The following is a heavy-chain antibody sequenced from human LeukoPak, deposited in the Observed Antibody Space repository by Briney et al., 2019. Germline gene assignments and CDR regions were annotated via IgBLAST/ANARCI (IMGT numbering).Heavy chain of an antibody. CDR2: ISYDGSNK. CDR1: GFTFSSYG. V-gene: IGHV3-30*18. J-gene: IGHJ4*02. CDR3: AKVYMDTITVVDY. Sequence: GGSLRLSCAASGFTFSSYGMHWVRQAPGKGLEWVAVISYDGSNKYYADSVKGRFTISRDNSKNTLYLQMNSLRAEDTAVYYCAKVYMDTITVVDYWGQGTLVTVSS. D-gene: IGHD5-24*01.